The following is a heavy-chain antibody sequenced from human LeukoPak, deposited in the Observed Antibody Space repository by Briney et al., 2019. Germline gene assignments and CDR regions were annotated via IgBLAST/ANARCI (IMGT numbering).Heavy chain of an antibody. D-gene: IGHD3-22*01. CDR2: IYYSGSI. J-gene: IGHJ4*02. CDR3: ARENPSGYYNRPIDY. Sequence: SQTLSLTCTVSGGSISSGGYYWSWIRQPPGKGLEWIGDIYYSGSIKYNPSLKSRVTMSVDTSKNQFSLKLSSVTAADTAIYYCARENPSGYYNRPIDYWGQGTLVTVSS. CDR1: GGSISSGGYY. V-gene: IGHV4-61*08.